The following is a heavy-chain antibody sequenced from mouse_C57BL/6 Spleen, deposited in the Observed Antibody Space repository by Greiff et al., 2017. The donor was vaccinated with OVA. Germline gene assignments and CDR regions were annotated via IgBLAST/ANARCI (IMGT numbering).Heavy chain of an antibody. CDR3: ARRGMGGNDPGFDY. J-gene: IGHJ2*01. D-gene: IGHD2-2*01. Sequence: VQLQQPGAELVRPGSSVKLSCKASGYTFTSYWMDWVKQRPGQGLEWIGNIYPSDSETHYNQKFKDKATLTVDKSSSTAYMQLSSLTSEDSAVYDCARRGMGGNDPGFDYWGQGTTLTVSS. V-gene: IGHV1-61*01. CDR1: GYTFTSYW. CDR2: IYPSDSET.